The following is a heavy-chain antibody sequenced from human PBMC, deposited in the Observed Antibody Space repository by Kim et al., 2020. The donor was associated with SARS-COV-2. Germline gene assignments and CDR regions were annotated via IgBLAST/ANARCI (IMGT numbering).Heavy chain of an antibody. J-gene: IGHJ6*02. D-gene: IGHD6-6*01. CDR1: GFSFSSYS. CDR3: ARGSSSSGPSFFYYYGMDL. Sequence: GGSLRLSCAASGFSFSSYSMNWVRQAPGKGLEWVSSISSNSLHIKYADSLKGRFTISRDNAQHSLYLQMNSLRVDDTAVYFCARGSSSSGPSFFYYYGMDLWGQGTTVGVSS. CDR2: ISSNSLHI. V-gene: IGHV3-21*01.